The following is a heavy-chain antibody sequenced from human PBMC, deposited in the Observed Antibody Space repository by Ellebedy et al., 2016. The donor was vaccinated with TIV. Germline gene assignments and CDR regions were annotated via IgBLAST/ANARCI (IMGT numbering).Heavy chain of an antibody. V-gene: IGHV3-15*07. CDR2: IKSKTDGGTT. CDR3: ARALNYENGMDV. Sequence: GESLKISCAASGFTFSNAWMNWVRQAPGKGLEWVGRIKSKTDGGTTDYAAPVKGRFTISRDNSKNTLYLQMNSLRAEDTAVYYCARALNYENGMDVWGQGTTVTVSS. J-gene: IGHJ6*02. CDR1: GFTFSNAW. D-gene: IGHD4-11*01.